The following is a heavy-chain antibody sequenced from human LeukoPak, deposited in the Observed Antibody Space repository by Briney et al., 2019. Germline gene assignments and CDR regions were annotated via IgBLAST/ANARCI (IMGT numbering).Heavy chain of an antibody. D-gene: IGHD2-15*01. CDR2: IYHSGST. J-gene: IGHJ3*02. Sequence: SETLSLTCAVSGGSISSGGYSWSWIRQPPGKGLEWIGYIYHSGSTYYNPSLKSRVTISVDRSKNQFSLKLSSVTAADTAVYYCARALYCSGGSCYQADAFDIWGQGTMVTVSS. CDR3: ARALYCSGGSCYQADAFDI. CDR1: GGSISSGGYS. V-gene: IGHV4-30-2*01.